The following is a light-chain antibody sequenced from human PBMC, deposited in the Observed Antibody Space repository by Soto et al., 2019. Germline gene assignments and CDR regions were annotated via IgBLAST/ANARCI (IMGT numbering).Light chain of an antibody. CDR2: DVS. CDR1: SSDVGGYNY. J-gene: IGLJ1*01. V-gene: IGLV2-14*01. Sequence: SVLTQPASGSGSPGQSITISSTGTSSDVGGYNYVSWYQQHPGKAPKLMIYDVSYRPSGVSDRFSGSKSGNTASLTISGLQSEDEADYYCDSYTSGSSYVFGTGTKVTVL. CDR3: DSYTSGSSYV.